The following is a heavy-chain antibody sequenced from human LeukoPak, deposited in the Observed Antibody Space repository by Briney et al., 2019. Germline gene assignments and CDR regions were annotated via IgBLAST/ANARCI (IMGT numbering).Heavy chain of an antibody. V-gene: IGHV3-30-3*01. CDR2: ISYDGSNK. CDR1: GCTFSSYA. J-gene: IGHJ4*02. Sequence: PGGSLRLSCAGSGCTFSSYAMQWVRQAPGKELEWVGVISYDGSNKYYADSVKGRFTISRDNSKNTLYLQMNSLRAEDTAVYYCAREFGHHRWYFDYWGQGGLVTVSS. D-gene: IGHD4-23*01. CDR3: AREFGHHRWYFDY.